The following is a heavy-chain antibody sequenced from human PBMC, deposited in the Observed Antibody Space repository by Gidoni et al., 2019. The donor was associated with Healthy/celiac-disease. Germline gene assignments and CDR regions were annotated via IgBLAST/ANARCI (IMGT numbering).Heavy chain of an antibody. Sequence: QVQLVQSGAEVKKPGASVKVSCKASGYTFTGYYMHWVRQAPGQGLEWMGWINPNSGGTNYAQKFQGWVTMTRDTSISTAYMELSRLRSDDTAVYYCARGGYCSSTSCFYYYYGMDVWGQGTTVTVSS. CDR2: INPNSGGT. J-gene: IGHJ6*02. D-gene: IGHD2-2*01. V-gene: IGHV1-2*04. CDR1: GYTFTGYY. CDR3: ARGGYCSSTSCFYYYYGMDV.